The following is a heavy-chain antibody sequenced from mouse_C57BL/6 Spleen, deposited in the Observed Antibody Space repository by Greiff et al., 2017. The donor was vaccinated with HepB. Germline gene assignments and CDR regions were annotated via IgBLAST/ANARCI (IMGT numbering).Heavy chain of an antibody. CDR1: GYTFTSYW. V-gene: IGHV1-72*01. CDR2: IDPNSGGT. CDR3: ARHNDYDWFAY. Sequence: QVHVKQPGAELVKPGASVKLSCKASGYTFTSYWMHWVKQRPGRGLEWIGRIDPNSGGTKYNEKFKSKATLTVDKPSSTAYMQLSSLTSEDSAVYYCARHNDYDWFAYWGQGTLVTVSA. D-gene: IGHD2-4*01. J-gene: IGHJ3*01.